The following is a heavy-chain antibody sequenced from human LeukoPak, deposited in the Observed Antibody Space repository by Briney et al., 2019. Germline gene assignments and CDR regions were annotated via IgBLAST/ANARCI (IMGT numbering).Heavy chain of an antibody. J-gene: IGHJ6*02. CDR2: MYSGGST. CDR3: ARSYSNHLFGIDY. Sequence: GGSKILSCAASGFTFSNYGMHWVRQAPGKGLGWVSVMYSGGSTYYADSVKGRVAISRDNSRNKVFLQMNSVRVEDTAVYYCARSYSNHLFGIDYWGPGNTVTVSS. CDR1: GFTFSNYG. D-gene: IGHD4-11*01. V-gene: IGHV3-66*01.